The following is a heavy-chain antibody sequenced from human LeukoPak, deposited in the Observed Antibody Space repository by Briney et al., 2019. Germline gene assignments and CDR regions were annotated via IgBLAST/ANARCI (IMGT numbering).Heavy chain of an antibody. D-gene: IGHD2-15*01. J-gene: IGHJ4*02. CDR2: IYRGGST. CDR3: ASASCSGSSCYSGYFDY. Sequence: PGGSLRLSCEVFGFTVSPNYMSWVRQAPGKGLEWVSVIYRGGSTHYADSVRDRFIISRDNSKNTLYLQMNSLRAEDTAVYYCASASCSGSSCYSGYFDYWGQGTLVTVSS. CDR1: GFTVSPNY. V-gene: IGHV3-53*01.